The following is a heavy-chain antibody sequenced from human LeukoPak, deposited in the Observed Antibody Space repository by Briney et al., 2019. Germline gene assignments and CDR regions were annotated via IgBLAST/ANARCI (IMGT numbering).Heavy chain of an antibody. D-gene: IGHD3-22*01. CDR1: GFTFSSYA. CDR3: AKDYYYDSSGYGEGYYFDY. CDR2: ISGSGGST. V-gene: IGHV3-23*01. Sequence: GGSLRLSCAASGFTFSSYAMSWLRQARGKGLEWVSAISGSGGSTYYADSVKGRFTISRDNSKNTLYLQMNSLRAEDTAVYYCAKDYYYDSSGYGEGYYFDYWGQGTLVTVSS. J-gene: IGHJ4*02.